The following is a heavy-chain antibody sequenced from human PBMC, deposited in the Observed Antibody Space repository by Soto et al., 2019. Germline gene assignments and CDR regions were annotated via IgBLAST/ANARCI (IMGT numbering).Heavy chain of an antibody. Sequence: QVQLVESGGGVVQPGRSLRLSCAASGFIFSGYAMHWVRQAPGKGVEWVAVISYDGNTKYYADSVKGRFTVSRDNSKNTLYVQMNNLSAEDTAMYYCAKATSAYEIDYWGQGTLVTVSS. D-gene: IGHD5-12*01. V-gene: IGHV3-30-3*01. CDR1: GFIFSGYA. J-gene: IGHJ4*02. CDR3: AKATSAYEIDY. CDR2: ISYDGNTK.